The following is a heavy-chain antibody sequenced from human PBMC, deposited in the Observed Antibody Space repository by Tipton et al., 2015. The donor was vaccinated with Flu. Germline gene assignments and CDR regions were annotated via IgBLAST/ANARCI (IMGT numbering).Heavy chain of an antibody. J-gene: IGHJ4*02. CDR2: FYPSGTS. CDR3: ARLSYYDVDLKNFYFDY. D-gene: IGHD3-10*02. CDR1: RFSVSGIVY. V-gene: IGHV4-38-2*02. Sequence: TLSLTCIVSRFSVSGIVYWGWIRQSPGKGLEWLGSFYPSGTSYYNPSLKSRVPISLDTSKSHFSLTLSSVTAADTAVYYCARLSYYDVDLKNFYFDYWGQGALVTVSS.